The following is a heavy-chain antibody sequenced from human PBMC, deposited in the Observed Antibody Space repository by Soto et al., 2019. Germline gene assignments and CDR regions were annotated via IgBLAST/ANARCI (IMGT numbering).Heavy chain of an antibody. V-gene: IGHV4-30-2*01. J-gene: IGHJ4*02. CDR2: IYHSGST. Sequence: SETLSLTCAVSGGSISSGGYSWNWIRQPPGKGLEWIGYIYHSGSTHYISSLKSRVAMSVDRSKNQFSLNLSSVTAADTAVYYCARAQDYYDSSGYHFDYWGQGTLVTV. CDR1: GGSISSGGYS. D-gene: IGHD3-22*01. CDR3: ARAQDYYDSSGYHFDY.